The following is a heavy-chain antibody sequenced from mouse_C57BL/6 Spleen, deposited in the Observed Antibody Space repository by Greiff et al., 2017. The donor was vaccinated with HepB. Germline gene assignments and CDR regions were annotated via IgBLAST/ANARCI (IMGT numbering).Heavy chain of an antibody. J-gene: IGHJ4*01. CDR3: AWSPYYYSNYYYAMDY. CDR1: GISINSDCY. D-gene: IGHD2-5*01. Sequence: DVMLVESGPSLVRPSQTLSLTCTVTGISINSDCYWIWIRQFPGNKLEYIGYTFYSGITYYNPSLVSRTYITRDTSKNQFSLKLSSVTTEDTATYFFAWSPYYYSNYYYAMDYWCQVTSVTVSS. CDR2: TFYSGIT. V-gene: IGHV3-3*01.